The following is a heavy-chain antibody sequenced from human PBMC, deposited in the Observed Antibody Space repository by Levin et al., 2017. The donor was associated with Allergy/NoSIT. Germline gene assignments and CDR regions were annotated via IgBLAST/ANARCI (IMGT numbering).Heavy chain of an antibody. CDR3: ARGGPSWDYFDY. D-gene: IGHD3-16*01. CDR2: IYSSGNT. Sequence: SETLSLTCTVSGGSISSYYWSWIRQPPGKGLEWIGYIYSSGNTNYNPSLKSRVTMSVDTSKNQFSLKLTSATAADTAVYYCARGGPSWDYFDYWGQGALVTVSS. CDR1: GGSISSYY. V-gene: IGHV4-59*08. J-gene: IGHJ4*02.